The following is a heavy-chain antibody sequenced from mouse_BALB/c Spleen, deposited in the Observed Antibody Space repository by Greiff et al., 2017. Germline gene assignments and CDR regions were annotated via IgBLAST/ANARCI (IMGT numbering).Heavy chain of an antibody. J-gene: IGHJ4*01. CDR1: GYTFTSYT. Sequence: VQVVESAAELARPGASVKMSCKASGYTFTSYTMHWVKQRPGQGLEWIGYINPSSGYTEYNQKFKDKTTLTADKSSSTAYMQLSSLTSEDSAVYYCARERDFLRAMDYWGQGTSVTVSS. CDR3: ARERDFLRAMDY. CDR2: INPSSGYT. V-gene: IGHV1-4*02. D-gene: IGHD1-1*01.